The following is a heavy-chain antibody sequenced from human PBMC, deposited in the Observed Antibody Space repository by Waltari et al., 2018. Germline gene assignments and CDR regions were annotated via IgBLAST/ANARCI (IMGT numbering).Heavy chain of an antibody. D-gene: IGHD3-3*02. CDR3: AGDISVSSPSL. Sequence: QVQLVESGGGVVQPGGSLRLSCKASGLIFSRFDMHWVRQAPGMGLEWVSVIRFDGSQKYYSESLKGRFTVSRDNSRDTLYLHMKNLESGDTATYFCAGDISVSSPSLWGRGTLVTVSS. CDR1: GLIFSRFD. V-gene: IGHV3-30*02. J-gene: IGHJ1*01. CDR2: IRFDGSQK.